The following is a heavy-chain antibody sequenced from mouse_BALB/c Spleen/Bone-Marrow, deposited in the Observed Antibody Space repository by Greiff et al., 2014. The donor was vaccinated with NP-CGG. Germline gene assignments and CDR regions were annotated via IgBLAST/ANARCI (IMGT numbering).Heavy chain of an antibody. J-gene: IGHJ3*01. CDR3: ARYAGEFVY. CDR1: GYTFTSYW. CDR2: INPSTGRT. D-gene: IGHD6-5*01. Sequence: QVQLQQSGAELVKPGASVKLSCKASGYTFTSYWMHWVRQRPGQGLEWIGEINPSTGRTNYSEKFKSEATVTVDKSSTTAYMQLSSLTSEDSAVYYCARYAGEFVYWGQGTLVTVSA. V-gene: IGHV1S81*02.